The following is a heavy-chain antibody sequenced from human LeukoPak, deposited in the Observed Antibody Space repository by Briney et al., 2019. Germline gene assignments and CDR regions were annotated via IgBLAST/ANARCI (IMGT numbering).Heavy chain of an antibody. D-gene: IGHD3-22*01. Sequence: GGSLRLSCAASGFTFSSYGMNWVRLAPGRGLEWVSSISTSSSYIYYADSVKGRFTISRDNAKNSLYLQMNSLRAEDTAVYYCAGRNYDSSGYYLSYWGQGTLVTDSS. V-gene: IGHV3-21*01. CDR3: AGRNYDSSGYYLSY. J-gene: IGHJ4*02. CDR1: GFTFSSYG. CDR2: ISTSSSYI.